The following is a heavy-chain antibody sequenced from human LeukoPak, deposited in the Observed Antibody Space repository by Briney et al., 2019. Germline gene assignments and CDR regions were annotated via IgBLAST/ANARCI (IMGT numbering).Heavy chain of an antibody. J-gene: IGHJ6*03. CDR1: GFTFSSYW. Sequence: AGSLRLSCAASGFTFSSYWMSWVRQAPGKGLEWVAKIKQNGSEKYYVDSVKGRFTIARDNAKNSLYLQMNSLRGEDTAVYYCARVGDFWSGYPPPYYMDVWGKGTTVTVSS. CDR3: ARVGDFWSGYPPPYYMDV. V-gene: IGHV3-7*01. CDR2: IKQNGSEK. D-gene: IGHD3-3*01.